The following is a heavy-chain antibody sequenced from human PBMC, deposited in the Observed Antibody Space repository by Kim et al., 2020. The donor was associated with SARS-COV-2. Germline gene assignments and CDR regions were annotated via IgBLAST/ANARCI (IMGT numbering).Heavy chain of an antibody. CDR3: ARGSYNWNYSGYYYYYGRDV. J-gene: IGHJ6*02. Sequence: GGSLRLSCAASGFTFSSYAMHWVRQAPGKGLEWVAVISYDGSNKYYADSVKGRFTISRDNSKNTLYLQMNSLRAEDTAVYYCARGSYNWNYSGYYYYYGRDVWGQGTTVTVSS. CDR1: GFTFSSYA. D-gene: IGHD1-7*01. CDR2: ISYDGSNK. V-gene: IGHV3-30-3*01.